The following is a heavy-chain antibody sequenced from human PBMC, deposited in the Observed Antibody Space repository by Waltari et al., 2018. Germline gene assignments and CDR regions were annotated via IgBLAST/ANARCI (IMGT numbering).Heavy chain of an antibody. V-gene: IGHV3-23*01. D-gene: IGHD6-13*01. CDR2: ISGSGGSK. Sequence: EVQLLESGGGLVQPGGSLRLSCAASGFTFSSYAMSWVRQAPGRGLEWVSAISGSGGSKEYADSVKGRFTIPRDNSKNTLYLQMNSLRAEDTAVYYCAKVKQQLVLIGYFDYWGQGTLVTVSS. CDR1: GFTFSSYA. CDR3: AKVKQQLVLIGYFDY. J-gene: IGHJ4*02.